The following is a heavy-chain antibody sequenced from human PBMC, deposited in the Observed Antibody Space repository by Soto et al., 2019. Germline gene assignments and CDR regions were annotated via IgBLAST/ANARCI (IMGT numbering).Heavy chain of an antibody. D-gene: IGHD2-8*01. CDR2: IYYSGST. V-gene: IGHV4-59*08. CDR3: ARTLGYCTNGVCYAAGPFDY. Sequence: PSETLSLTCTVSGGSISSYYWSWIRQPPGKGLEWIGYIYYSGSTNYNPSLKSRVTISVDTSKNQFSLKLSSVTAADTAVYYCARTLGYCTNGVCYAAGPFDYWGQGTLVTVSS. CDR1: GGSISSYY. J-gene: IGHJ4*02.